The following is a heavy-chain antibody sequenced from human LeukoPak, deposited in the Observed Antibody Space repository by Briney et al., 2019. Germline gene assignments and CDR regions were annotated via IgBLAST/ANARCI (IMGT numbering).Heavy chain of an antibody. V-gene: IGHV3-30*04. CDR3: ARSDSSGWYDY. D-gene: IGHD6-19*01. CDR1: RFTISSYA. CDR2: ISYDGSNK. J-gene: IGHJ4*02. Sequence: QPGRSLRLSCAASRFTISSYAMHWVRQAPGKGLEWVAVISYDGSNKYYADSVKGRFTISRDNSKNTLYLQMNSLRAEDTAVYYCARSDSSGWYDYWGQGTLVTVSS.